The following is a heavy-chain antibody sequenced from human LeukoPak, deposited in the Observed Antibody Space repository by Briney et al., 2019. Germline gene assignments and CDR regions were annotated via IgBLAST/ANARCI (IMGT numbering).Heavy chain of an antibody. CDR3: ARTSARGAQFYY. J-gene: IGHJ4*02. V-gene: IGHV4-4*07. Sequence: PSETLSLTCTVSGGSISNYYWSWIRQPAGMGLEWIGRIYASGSTNYNPSLKSRVTMSVDTSNNQFSLNLSSVTAADTAVYYCARTSARGAQFYYWGQGTLVTVSS. CDR1: GGSISNYY. CDR2: IYASGST. D-gene: IGHD3-10*01.